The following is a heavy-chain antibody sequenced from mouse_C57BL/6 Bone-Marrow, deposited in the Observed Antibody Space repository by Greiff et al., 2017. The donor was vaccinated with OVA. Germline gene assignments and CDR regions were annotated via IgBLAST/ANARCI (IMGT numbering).Heavy chain of an antibody. CDR2: IYPNSGRT. Sequence: VQLQQPGAELVKPGASVKLSCKVSGYTFTGYSMHWVKQRPGQGLEWIGMIYPNSGRTNYNEKFKSKATLTVDKSSSTAYMQLSSLPSEDSAVYYCEGGPGGNYWGPGTLVTVSA. CDR1: GYTFTGYS. V-gene: IGHV1-64*01. J-gene: IGHJ3*01. CDR3: EGGPGGNY. D-gene: IGHD2-1*01.